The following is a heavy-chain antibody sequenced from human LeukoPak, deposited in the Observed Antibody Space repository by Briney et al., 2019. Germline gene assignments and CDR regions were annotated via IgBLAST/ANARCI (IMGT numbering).Heavy chain of an antibody. Sequence: SETLPLTCAVYGGSFSGYYWSWIRQPPGKGLEWIGEINHSGSTNYNPSLKSRVTISVDTSKNQFSLKLSSVTAADTAVYYCARRGGLTVFGVVMEFYFDYWGQGTLVTVSS. D-gene: IGHD3-3*01. CDR3: ARRGGLTVFGVVMEFYFDY. J-gene: IGHJ4*02. CDR2: INHSGST. CDR1: GGSFSGYY. V-gene: IGHV4-34*01.